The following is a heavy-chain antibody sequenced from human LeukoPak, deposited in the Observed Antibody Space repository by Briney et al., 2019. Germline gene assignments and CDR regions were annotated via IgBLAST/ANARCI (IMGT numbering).Heavy chain of an antibody. J-gene: IGHJ4*02. CDR1: GFTFSDYG. D-gene: IGHD6-19*01. CDR2: IWYDGSNK. Sequence: GRSLRLSCAASGFTFSDYGMHWVRQAPGKGLEWVAVIWYDGSNKYYADSVKGRFTTSRDNSKNTLYLQMNSLRAEDTAVYYCARLGSGWYADYWGQGTLVTVSS. V-gene: IGHV3-33*01. CDR3: ARLGSGWYADY.